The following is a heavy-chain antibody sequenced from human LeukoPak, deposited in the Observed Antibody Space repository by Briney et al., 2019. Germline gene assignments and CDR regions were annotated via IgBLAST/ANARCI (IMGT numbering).Heavy chain of an antibody. D-gene: IGHD5-24*01. CDR2: IYYSGST. CDR1: GGSISSGGYY. Sequence: PSETLSLTCTVSGGSISSGGYYWSWIRQHPGKGLEWIGYIYYSGSTYYNPSLKSRVTISVDTSKNQFSLKLSSVTAADTAVYYCARGVGYNYDSDYYYYYGMDVWGQGTTVTVSS. J-gene: IGHJ6*02. V-gene: IGHV4-31*03. CDR3: ARGVGYNYDSDYYYYYGMDV.